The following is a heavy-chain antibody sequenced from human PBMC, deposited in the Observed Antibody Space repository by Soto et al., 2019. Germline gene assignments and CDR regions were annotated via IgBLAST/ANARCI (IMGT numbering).Heavy chain of an antibody. CDR1: DGSIRNFY. CDR3: ARAPMVLTRSYFDS. Sequence: SETLSLTCTVSDGSIRNFYWSWIRQPPGKGLEWIGYISSSGNTNYNPSLKSRVSISVDTSKNQFSLNLTSVTAADTAVYYCARAPMVLTRSYFDSWGQGTPVTSPQ. V-gene: IGHV4-59*01. CDR2: ISSSGNT. J-gene: IGHJ4*02. D-gene: IGHD3-22*01.